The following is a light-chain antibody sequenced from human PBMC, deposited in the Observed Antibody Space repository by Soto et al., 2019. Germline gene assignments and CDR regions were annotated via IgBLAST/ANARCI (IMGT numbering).Light chain of an antibody. J-gene: IGLJ2*01. CDR2: EVS. Sequence: QSVLTQPASVSGSPGQSITVSCTGTSSDIGGSNYVSWYQQHPGKAPKLMIFEVSNRPSGVSNRFSGSKSGNTASLTISGLQAEDEAHYYCSSYSISTSVVFGGGTKVTVL. CDR3: SSYSISTSVV. CDR1: SSDIGGSNY. V-gene: IGLV2-14*01.